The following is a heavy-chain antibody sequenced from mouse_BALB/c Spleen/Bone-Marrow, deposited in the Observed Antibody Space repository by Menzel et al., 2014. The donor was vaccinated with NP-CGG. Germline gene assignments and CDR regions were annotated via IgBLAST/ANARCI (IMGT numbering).Heavy chain of an antibody. CDR2: IDPSSGYS. CDR1: GYTFTSYT. V-gene: IGHV1-4*01. Sequence: QVQLQQSGAELARPGASVKMSCKASGYTFTSYTMHWIKQRPGQGLEWIGYIDPSSGYSNYNQKFKDKATLTADISSSTAYMQLSSLTSEDSAVYYCAPYDGYYNWYFGVWGAGTTVTVSS. D-gene: IGHD2-3*01. J-gene: IGHJ1*01. CDR3: APYDGYYNWYFGV.